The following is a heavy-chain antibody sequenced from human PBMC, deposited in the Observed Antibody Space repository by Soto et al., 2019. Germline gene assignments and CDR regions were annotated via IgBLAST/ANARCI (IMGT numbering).Heavy chain of an antibody. V-gene: IGHV3-21*06. CDR2: ISSTTNYI. CDR3: ERESEYLTSIFVC. Sequence: PGGSMRLSCAASGFTFTRYSMNWVRQAPGKGLEWVSSISSTTNYIYYGDSMKGRFTISRDSAKNSLYLEMNSLRAEDTAVYYWERESEYLTSIFVCCGQGTLGTV. J-gene: IGHJ4*02. CDR1: GFTFTRYS. D-gene: IGHD2-2*01.